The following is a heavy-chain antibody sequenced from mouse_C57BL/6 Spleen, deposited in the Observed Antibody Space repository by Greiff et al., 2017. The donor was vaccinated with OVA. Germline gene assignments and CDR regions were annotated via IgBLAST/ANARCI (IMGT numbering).Heavy chain of an antibody. Sequence: DVMLVESGGGLVKPGGSLKLSCAASGFTFSDYGMHWVRQAPEKGLEWVAYISSGSSTIYYADTVKGRFTISRDNAKNTLFLQMTSLRSEDTAMYYCARGSYYGSSGFFFAYWGQGTLVTVSA. CDR3: ARGSYYGSSGFFFAY. J-gene: IGHJ3*01. V-gene: IGHV5-17*01. D-gene: IGHD1-1*01. CDR1: GFTFSDYG. CDR2: ISSGSSTI.